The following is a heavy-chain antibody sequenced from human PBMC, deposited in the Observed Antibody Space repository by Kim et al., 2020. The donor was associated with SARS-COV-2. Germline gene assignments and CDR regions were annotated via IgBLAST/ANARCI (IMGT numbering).Heavy chain of an antibody. CDR3: ARDDIATNWLDP. D-gene: IGHD2-21*01. V-gene: IGHV3-7*03. CDR1: GFSISRYW. CDR2: INQDGSEK. Sequence: GGSLRLSCAASGFSISRYWMSWVRQAPGKGLEWVANINQDGSEKYYVDSVKGRFTISRDNAKNSVYLQMNSLRAEDTAAYYCARDDIATNWLDPWGQGTLVTVSS. J-gene: IGHJ5*02.